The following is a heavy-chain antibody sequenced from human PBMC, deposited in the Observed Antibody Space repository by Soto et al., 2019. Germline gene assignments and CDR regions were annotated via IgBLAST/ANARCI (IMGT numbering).Heavy chain of an antibody. CDR1: GFTFSSYL. CDR2: IKQDGIDK. V-gene: IGHV3-7*03. J-gene: IGHJ6*02. Sequence: GGSLRLSCAASGFTFSSYLMSWVRQAPGKGLEWVVNIKQDGIDKYYVDSVKGRFTISRDNAKNSLYLQMNSLRAEDTAVYYCAREDYYGSGSYSHYYYGMDVWGQGTTVTFYS. CDR3: AREDYYGSGSYSHYYYGMDV. D-gene: IGHD3-10*01.